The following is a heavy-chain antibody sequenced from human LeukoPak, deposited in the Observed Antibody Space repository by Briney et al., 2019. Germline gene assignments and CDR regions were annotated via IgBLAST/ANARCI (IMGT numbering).Heavy chain of an antibody. Sequence: SETLSLTCTVSGYSISSGYYWGWIRQPPGKGLEWIGSIYHSGSTYYNPSLKSRVTISVDTSKNQFSLKLSSVTAADTAVYYCARITISSQGVLFDYWGQGTLVTVSS. CDR3: ARITISSQGVLFDY. J-gene: IGHJ4*02. V-gene: IGHV4-38-2*02. CDR2: IYHSGST. CDR1: GYSISSGYY. D-gene: IGHD3-9*01.